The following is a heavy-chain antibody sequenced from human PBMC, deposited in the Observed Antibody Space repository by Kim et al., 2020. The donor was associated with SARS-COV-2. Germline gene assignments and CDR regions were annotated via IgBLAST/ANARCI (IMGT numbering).Heavy chain of an antibody. CDR3: ARLTNYYFDL. V-gene: IGHV3-53*05. D-gene: IGHD4-4*01. CDR2: IDSVGST. J-gene: IGHJ4*02. CDR1: GFTFRKNY. Sequence: GGSLRLSCAASGFTFRKNYMSWVRQAPGKGLEWVSTIDSVGSTYYGDSVKGRFTISRDNSENTLSLQMNSLRPDDTAVYYCARLTNYYFDLWGQGTLVTVSS.